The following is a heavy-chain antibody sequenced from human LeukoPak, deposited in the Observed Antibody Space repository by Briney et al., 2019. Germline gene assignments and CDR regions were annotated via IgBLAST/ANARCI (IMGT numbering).Heavy chain of an antibody. D-gene: IGHD4-17*01. Sequence: GGSLRLSCSASRFTFSSYTMDWVRQAPGKGLEWVSSIDPSSTYIYYADSVKGRFTISRDNAQNSLYLQMNSLRAEDTAVYYCTRGSYGDYEYWGQGTLVTVSS. CDR3: TRGSYGDYEY. V-gene: IGHV3-21*01. J-gene: IGHJ4*02. CDR1: RFTFSSYT. CDR2: IDPSSTYI.